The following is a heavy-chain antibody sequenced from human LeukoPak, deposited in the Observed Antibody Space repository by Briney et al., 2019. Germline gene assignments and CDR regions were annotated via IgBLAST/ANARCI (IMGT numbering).Heavy chain of an antibody. Sequence: ASVKVSCKASGYTFTDYYMHWLRQAPGQGFEWMGRINPKSGDTNYAQMFQGRVTMARDTSISTARMELSGLRSDDTAVYYCARGSISMSRGTGDNRFDPWGQGTLVSVSS. V-gene: IGHV1-2*06. D-gene: IGHD3-10*01. CDR2: INPKSGDT. CDR3: ARGSISMSRGTGDNRFDP. CDR1: GYTFTDYY. J-gene: IGHJ5*02.